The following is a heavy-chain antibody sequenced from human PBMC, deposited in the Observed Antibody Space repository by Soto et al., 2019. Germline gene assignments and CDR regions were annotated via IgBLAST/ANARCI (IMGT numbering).Heavy chain of an antibody. V-gene: IGHV1-69*01. CDR1: GGTFSAYT. Sequence: QVQLVQSGAVLQTPASSVTVSCKASGGTFSAYTIVWVRQAPGQGLEWVGAVIPASGTPRYAQTFQGRVVIAADESTSTAYMELTSLGSDDAAVYYCATLRGTAIFGLVNPSMDGLDVWGPGTLASVSS. J-gene: IGHJ6*02. CDR3: ATLRGTAIFGLVNPSMDGLDV. CDR2: VIPASGTP. D-gene: IGHD3-3*01.